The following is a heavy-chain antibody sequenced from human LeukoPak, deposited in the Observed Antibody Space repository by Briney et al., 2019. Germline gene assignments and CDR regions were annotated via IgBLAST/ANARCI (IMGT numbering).Heavy chain of an antibody. D-gene: IGHD3-10*01. CDR3: ARYGSGSYADFDY. V-gene: IGHV4-31*03. Sequence: PSETLSLTCTVSAGSITSDGFYWSWIRQHPGKGLEWIGYTYYSGSTYYNPSLKSRVTISVDTSTSRFSLKLSSVTAADTAVYYCARYGSGSYADFDYWGQGTLVTVSS. CDR2: TYYSGST. CDR1: AGSITSDGFY. J-gene: IGHJ4*02.